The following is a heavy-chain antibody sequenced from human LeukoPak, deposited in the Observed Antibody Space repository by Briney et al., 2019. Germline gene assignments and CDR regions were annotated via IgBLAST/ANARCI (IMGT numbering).Heavy chain of an antibody. CDR3: ARGIREFGEPEVFYY. CDR1: GGSISSYY. V-gene: IGHV4-4*07. D-gene: IGHD3-10*01. Sequence: SGTLSLTCIVSGGSISSYYWSWIRQPAGKGLEWIGRIYTSGSTNYNPSLKSRVTMSVDTSKKQFSLKLSSVTAADTAVYYCARGIREFGEPEVFYYWGQGTLGTVSS. J-gene: IGHJ4*02. CDR2: IYTSGST.